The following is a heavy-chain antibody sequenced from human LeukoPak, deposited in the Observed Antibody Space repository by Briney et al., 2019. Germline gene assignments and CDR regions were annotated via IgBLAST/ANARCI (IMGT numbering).Heavy chain of an antibody. Sequence: PGGSLRLSCAASGFPFSNYAMSWVRQAPGKGLKWVATVNDNGAATYYADSVKGRFTISRDNSKNTLYLQMNSLRAEDTAVYYCASSPGAVYYFDYWGQGTLVTVSS. J-gene: IGHJ4*02. CDR1: GFPFSNYA. CDR2: VNDNGAAT. V-gene: IGHV3-23*01. D-gene: IGHD3-10*01. CDR3: ASSPGAVYYFDY.